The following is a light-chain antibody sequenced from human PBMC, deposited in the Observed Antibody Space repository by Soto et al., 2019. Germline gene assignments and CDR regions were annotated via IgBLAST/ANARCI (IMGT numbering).Light chain of an antibody. Sequence: DIQMAQSPSFQSSSVRDRVNITCGTSQSISSYLNWYQQKPGKAPKLLIYAASSLQSGVPSRFSGSGSGTEFTLTISSLQPDDFATYYCQHYNSYSEAFGQGTRLEIK. CDR2: AAS. CDR1: QSISSY. J-gene: IGKJ5*01. V-gene: IGKV1-39*02. CDR3: QHYNSYSEA.